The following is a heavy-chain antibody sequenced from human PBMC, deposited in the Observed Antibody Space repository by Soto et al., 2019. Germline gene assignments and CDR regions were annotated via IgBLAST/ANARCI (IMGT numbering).Heavy chain of an antibody. CDR2: ISGSGGST. Sequence: GGSLRLSCAASGFTFSSYAMSWVRQAPGKGLEWVSAISGSGGSTYYADSVKGRFTISRDNSKNTLYLQMNSLRAEDTAVYYCAKDRSEYCSSTSCWERIYYYGMDVWGQGTTVTVSS. V-gene: IGHV3-23*01. CDR3: AKDRSEYCSSTSCWERIYYYGMDV. CDR1: GFTFSSYA. J-gene: IGHJ6*02. D-gene: IGHD2-2*01.